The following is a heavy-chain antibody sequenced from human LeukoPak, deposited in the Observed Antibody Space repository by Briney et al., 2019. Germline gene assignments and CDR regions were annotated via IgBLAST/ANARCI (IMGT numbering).Heavy chain of an antibody. CDR3: ARAYYDFWSGYYYYYYYYMDV. CDR2: MNPDSGNT. Sequence: ASVKVSCKASGYTFTSYDINWVRQATGQGLEWMGWMNPDSGNTGYAQKFQGRVTMTRNTSISTAYMELSSLRSEDTAVYYCARAYYDFWSGYYYYYYYYMDVWGKGTTVTVSS. D-gene: IGHD3-3*01. V-gene: IGHV1-8*01. CDR1: GYTFTSYD. J-gene: IGHJ6*03.